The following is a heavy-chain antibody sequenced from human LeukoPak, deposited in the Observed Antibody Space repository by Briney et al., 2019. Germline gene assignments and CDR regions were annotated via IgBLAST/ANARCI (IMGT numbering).Heavy chain of an antibody. V-gene: IGHV1-18*01. J-gene: IGHJ4*02. CDR3: ARDGHYDFWSGYTQPLDY. CDR1: GYTFTSYG. D-gene: IGHD3-3*01. CDR2: ISAYNGNT. Sequence: ASVKVSCKASGYTFTSYGISWVRQAPGQGLEWMGWISAYNGNTNYAQKLQGRVTTTTDTSTSTAYMELRSLRSDDTAVYHCARDGHYDFWSGYTQPLDYWGQGTLVTVSS.